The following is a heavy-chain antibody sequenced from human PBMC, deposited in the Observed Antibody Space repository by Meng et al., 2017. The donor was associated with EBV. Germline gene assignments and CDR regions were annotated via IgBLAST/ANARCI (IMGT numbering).Heavy chain of an antibody. Sequence: QVPLVHCAAEVKQPGSSVKVACKHSGGPVRNYAISWVRQAPGQGLEWLGGFLPTLGAPNYAQKFHGRVSITADESTSTHYMDLSSLRSEDTAVYYCASESGRGYTPDYWGQGTLVTVSS. CDR2: FLPTLGAP. CDR1: GGPVRNYA. V-gene: IGHV1-69*01. CDR3: ASESGRGYTPDY. J-gene: IGHJ4*02. D-gene: IGHD3-10*01.